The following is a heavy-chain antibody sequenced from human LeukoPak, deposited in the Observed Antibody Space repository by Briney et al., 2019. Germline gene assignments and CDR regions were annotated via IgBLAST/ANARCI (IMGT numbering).Heavy chain of an antibody. CDR3: ARGDTVANPPDDY. CDR2: ISSTSSYI. V-gene: IGHV3-21*01. Sequence: GGSLRLSCAASGFTFSSYSMNWVRQAPGKGLEWVSSISSTSSYIYYADSVKGRFTISRDNAKNSLYLQMNSLRAEDTAVYYCARGDTVANPPDDYWGQGTLVTVSS. CDR1: GFTFSSYS. D-gene: IGHD5-12*01. J-gene: IGHJ4*02.